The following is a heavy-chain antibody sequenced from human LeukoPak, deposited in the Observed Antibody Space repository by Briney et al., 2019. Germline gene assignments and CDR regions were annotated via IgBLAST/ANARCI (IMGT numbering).Heavy chain of an antibody. V-gene: IGHV1-18*01. D-gene: IGHD3-10*01. CDR1: GYSFTSYG. CDR2: ISAYNDNT. J-gene: IGHJ5*02. Sequence: ASVKVSCKASGYSFTSYGISWVRQAPGQGLEWMGWISAYNDNTNYAQKLQGRLTMTTDTSTGTAYMELRSLRSDDTAVYYCARALGITMVRGVMITRGWFDPWGQGTLVTVSS. CDR3: ARALGITMVRGVMITRGWFDP.